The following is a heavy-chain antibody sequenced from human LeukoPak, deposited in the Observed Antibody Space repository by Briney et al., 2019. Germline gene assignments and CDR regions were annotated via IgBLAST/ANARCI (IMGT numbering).Heavy chain of an antibody. Sequence: GASVKVSCKASGYTFTSYYMHWVRQAPGQGLEWMGIINPSGGSTSYAQKFQGRVTMTRDTSTSTVYMELSSLRSEDTAVYYCARDVLPLVQLERLGYCSGGSCYSITYWGQGTLVIVSS. J-gene: IGHJ4*02. CDR2: INPSGGST. CDR3: ARDVLPLVQLERLGYCSGGSCYSITY. D-gene: IGHD2-15*01. CDR1: GYTFTSYY. V-gene: IGHV1-46*01.